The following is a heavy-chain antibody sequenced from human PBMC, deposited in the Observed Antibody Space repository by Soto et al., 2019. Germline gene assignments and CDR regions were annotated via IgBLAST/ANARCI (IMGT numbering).Heavy chain of an antibody. CDR3: ARDHEPSSWDSGPYDAFDI. D-gene: IGHD5-12*01. CDR2: INAGNGNT. J-gene: IGHJ3*02. Sequence: GASVKVSCKASGYTFTSYAMHWVRQAPGQRLEWMGWINAGNGNTKYSQKFQGRVTITRDTSASTAYMELSSLRSEDTAVYYCARDHEPSSWDSGPYDAFDIWGQGTMVTVSS. V-gene: IGHV1-3*01. CDR1: GYTFTSYA.